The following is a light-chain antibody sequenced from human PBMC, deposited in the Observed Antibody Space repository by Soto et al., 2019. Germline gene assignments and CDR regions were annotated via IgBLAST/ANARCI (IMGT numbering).Light chain of an antibody. CDR2: GAS. CDR3: QQCNDWPPELT. J-gene: IGKJ4*01. Sequence: EIVMTQSPAAQSVTPGERATLSSRASQSISNNLAWYQQQPGQAPRLLIYGASTRATGVPARFSGSGSGTEFTLTISSLQSEDFAVYYCQQCNDWPPELTFGGGTKVDIK. CDR1: QSISNN. V-gene: IGKV3-15*01.